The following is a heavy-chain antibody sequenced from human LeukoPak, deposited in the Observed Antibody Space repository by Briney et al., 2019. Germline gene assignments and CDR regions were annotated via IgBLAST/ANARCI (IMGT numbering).Heavy chain of an antibody. CDR1: GYTFTGYY. CDR2: INPNSGGT. J-gene: IGHJ4*02. CDR3: ARDEGDY. Sequence: GASVKVSCKASGYTFTGYYMYWVRQAPGQGLEWMGWINPNSGGTNYAQKFQGRVTMTRDTSTSTVYMELSSLRSEDTAVYYCARDEGDYWGQGTLVTVSS. V-gene: IGHV1-2*02.